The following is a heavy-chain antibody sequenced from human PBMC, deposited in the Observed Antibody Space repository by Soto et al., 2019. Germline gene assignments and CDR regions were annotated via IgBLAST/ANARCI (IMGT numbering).Heavy chain of an antibody. J-gene: IGHJ4*02. CDR3: ARRLYRVGGTPLGY. CDR2: MNPNSGNT. CDR1: GYTFTSYD. Sequence: QVQLVQSGAEVKKPGASVKVSCKASGYTFTSYDINWVRQATGQGLEWMGRMNPNSGNTGYAQKFQGRVTMTRNTSISTAYMELSSLRSEDTAVYYCARRLYRVGGTPLGYWGQGTLVTVSS. D-gene: IGHD1-26*01. V-gene: IGHV1-8*01.